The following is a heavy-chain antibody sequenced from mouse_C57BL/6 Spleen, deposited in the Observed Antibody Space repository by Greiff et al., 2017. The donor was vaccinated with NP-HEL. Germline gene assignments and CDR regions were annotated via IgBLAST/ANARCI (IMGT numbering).Heavy chain of an antibody. CDR2: INPNYGTT. Sequence: VHVKQSGPELVKPGASVKISCKASGYSFTDYNMNWVKQSNGKSLEWIGVINPNYGTTSYNQKFKGKATLTVDQSSSTAYMQLNSLTSEDSAVYYCARGAYSVYWYFDVWGTGTTVTVSS. CDR1: GYSFTDYN. J-gene: IGHJ1*03. V-gene: IGHV1-39*01. D-gene: IGHD2-10*01. CDR3: ARGAYSVYWYFDV.